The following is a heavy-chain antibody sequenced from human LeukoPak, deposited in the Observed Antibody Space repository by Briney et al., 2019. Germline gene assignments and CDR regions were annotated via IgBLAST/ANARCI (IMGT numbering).Heavy chain of an antibody. D-gene: IGHD3-16*01. V-gene: IGHV3-53*05. CDR1: GFTVSSNY. Sequence: PGGSLRLSCAASGFTVSSNYMSWVRQAPGKGLEWVSVIYSGGSTYYADSVKGRFTISRDNSKNTLYLQMNSLRADDTAVYYCAKASWGTYAFDIWGQGTMVTVSS. CDR3: AKASWGTYAFDI. CDR2: IYSGGST. J-gene: IGHJ3*02.